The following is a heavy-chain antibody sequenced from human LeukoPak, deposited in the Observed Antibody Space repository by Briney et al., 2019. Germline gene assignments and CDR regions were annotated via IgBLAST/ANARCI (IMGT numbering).Heavy chain of an antibody. CDR2: IYWDDGK. J-gene: IGHJ5*02. CDR1: GFSLSTSGVG. CDR3: VRRHYQLGFAP. Sequence: ESGPTLVNPTQTLTLTCTFSGFSLSTSGVGVGWIRQPPGKALEWLALIYWDDGKRYSPSLKNRLTITKDTSKNQVVLTMTDMDPVDTATYYCVRRHYQLGFAPWGQGTLVTVSS. D-gene: IGHD1-1*01. V-gene: IGHV2-5*02.